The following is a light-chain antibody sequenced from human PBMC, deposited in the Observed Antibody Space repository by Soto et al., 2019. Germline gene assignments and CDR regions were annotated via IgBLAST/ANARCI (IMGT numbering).Light chain of an antibody. CDR1: QSVSSSY. Sequence: EILFTQSPGPLSLSPKERATLSCRASQSVSSSYLAWYQQKPGQAPRLLIYGASSRATGIPDRFSGSGSGTDFTLTISRLEPEDFAVYYCQQYGSSPKTFGQGTKVDIK. V-gene: IGKV3-20*01. CDR2: GAS. CDR3: QQYGSSPKT. J-gene: IGKJ1*01.